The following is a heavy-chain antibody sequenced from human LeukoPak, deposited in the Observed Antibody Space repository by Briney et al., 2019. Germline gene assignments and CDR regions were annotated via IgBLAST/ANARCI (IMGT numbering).Heavy chain of an antibody. V-gene: IGHV3-21*01. CDR1: GFTFSSHN. D-gene: IGHD1-1*01. CDR3: ARKMKTGDRVGTFDI. CDR2: IGTDGSYI. Sequence: GRSLRLSCAASGFTFSSHNMNWVRQAPMKGLEWVSSIGTDGSYIYYADSVQGRFTIPRDNAKNSLYLQMNSLTAEDTAVYYCARKMKTGDRVGTFDIWGQGTMVTVSS. J-gene: IGHJ3*02.